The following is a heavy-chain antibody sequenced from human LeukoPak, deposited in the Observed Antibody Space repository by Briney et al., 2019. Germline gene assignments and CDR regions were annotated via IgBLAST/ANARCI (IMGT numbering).Heavy chain of an antibody. Sequence: SDTPSLACAVYGETFGGHYWTWIRQPPARGLDWIGEINHSGSTTSNPSLNNRVTISVDTSKNQFSLKLTSVTAADTAVYYCARPRYGSGSLDSWGQGTLVTVSS. V-gene: IGHV4-34*01. CDR2: INHSGST. CDR1: GETFGGHY. CDR3: ARPRYGSGSLDS. J-gene: IGHJ4*02. D-gene: IGHD3-10*01.